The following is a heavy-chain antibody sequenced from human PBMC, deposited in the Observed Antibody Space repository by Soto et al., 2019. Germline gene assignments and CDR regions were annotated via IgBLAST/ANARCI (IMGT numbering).Heavy chain of an antibody. D-gene: IGHD1-26*01. CDR3: ATRSSGSFHFDY. V-gene: IGHV1-69*01. CDR2: IIPVFGTP. CDR1: GGSFNNYA. J-gene: IGHJ4*02. Sequence: QVQLVQSGVEVKKPGSSVKVSCKASGGSFNNYAISWVRQAPGQGLEWMGGIIPVFGTPNYAQKFQGRLTIIAGEYTTTAYIELSSLRSEDTALYYCATRSSGSFHFDYWGQGTLVSVSS.